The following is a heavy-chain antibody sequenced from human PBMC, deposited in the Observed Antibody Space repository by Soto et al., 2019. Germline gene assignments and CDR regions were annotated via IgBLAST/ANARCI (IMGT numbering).Heavy chain of an antibody. D-gene: IGHD3-22*01. CDR2: IIPIFGTA. CDR3: ARQFDSDSSGYYYAY. J-gene: IGHJ4*02. Sequence: QVQLVQSGAEVKKPGSSVKVSCKASGGTFNRNTISWVRQAPGQGLEWMGGIIPIFGTANYAQKFQGRVTITADESTSTAYMELRRLTSEDTAVYYCARQFDSDSSGYYYAYWGQGNLVTVSS. CDR1: GGTFNRNT. V-gene: IGHV1-69*01.